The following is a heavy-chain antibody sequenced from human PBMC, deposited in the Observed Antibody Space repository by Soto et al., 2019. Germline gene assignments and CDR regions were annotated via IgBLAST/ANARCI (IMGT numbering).Heavy chain of an antibody. V-gene: IGHV3-30-3*01. Sequence: GGSLRLSCAGSGFTFNTYTMYWVRQAPGTGLEWVASISYDESNKYSADSVKGRFTFSRDNSKNTLYLQMNSLRTEDTAVYYCARHKGMDVWGQGTTVTVSS. CDR3: ARHKGMDV. CDR1: GFTFNTYT. J-gene: IGHJ6*02. CDR2: ISYDESNK.